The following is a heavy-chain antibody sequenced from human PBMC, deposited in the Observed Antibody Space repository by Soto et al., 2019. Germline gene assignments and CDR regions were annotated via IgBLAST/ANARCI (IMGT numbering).Heavy chain of an antibody. CDR1: GDRLTELS. Sequence: ASVKVSCKVSGDRLTELSMHWVRQAPGKGLEWMGGFDPEDGETIYAQKFQGRVTMTEDTSTDTAYMELSSLRSEDTAVYYCATEGPWCSSTSCYLTWGQGTLVTVSS. J-gene: IGHJ4*02. CDR3: ATEGPWCSSTSCYLT. V-gene: IGHV1-24*01. D-gene: IGHD2-2*01. CDR2: FDPEDGET.